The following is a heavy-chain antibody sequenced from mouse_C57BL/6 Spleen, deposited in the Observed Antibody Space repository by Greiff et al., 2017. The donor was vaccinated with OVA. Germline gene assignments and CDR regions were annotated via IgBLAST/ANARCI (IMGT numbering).Heavy chain of an antibody. Sequence: QVQLQQPGAELVKPGASVKLSCKASGYTFTSYWMHWVKQRPGQGLEWIGEIDPSDSYTNYNQKFKGKATLTVDTSSSTAYMQLSSLTSEDSAVYCCARFTTAAMDYWGQGTSVTVSS. J-gene: IGHJ4*01. CDR2: IDPSDSYT. CDR3: ARFTTAAMDY. V-gene: IGHV1-50*01. D-gene: IGHD1-2*01. CDR1: GYTFTSYW.